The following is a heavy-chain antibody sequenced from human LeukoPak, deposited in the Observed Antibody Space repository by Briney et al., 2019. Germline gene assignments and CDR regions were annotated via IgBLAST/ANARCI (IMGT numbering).Heavy chain of an antibody. Sequence: PSETLSLTCAVYGGSFSGYYWSWIRQPPGKGLEWIGEINHSGSTNYNPSLKSRVTISVDTSKNQFSLKLSSVTAADTAVYYCAREVRFPAYFDYWGQGTLVTVSS. J-gene: IGHJ4*02. D-gene: IGHD2-21*01. CDR2: INHSGST. V-gene: IGHV4-34*01. CDR1: GGSFSGYY. CDR3: AREVRFPAYFDY.